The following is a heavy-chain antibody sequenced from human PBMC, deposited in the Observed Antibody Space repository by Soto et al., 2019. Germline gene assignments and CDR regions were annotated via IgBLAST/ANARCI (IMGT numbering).Heavy chain of an antibody. CDR3: ARDKEPLGLYYYGMDV. V-gene: IGHV1-3*01. Sequence: ASVKVSCKASGYTFTSYAMHWVRQAPGQRLEWMGWINAGNGNTKYSQKFQGRVTITRDTSASTAYMELSSLRSEDTAVYYCARDKEPLGLYYYGMDVWGQGTTVTVS. D-gene: IGHD1-26*01. CDR1: GYTFTSYA. CDR2: INAGNGNT. J-gene: IGHJ6*02.